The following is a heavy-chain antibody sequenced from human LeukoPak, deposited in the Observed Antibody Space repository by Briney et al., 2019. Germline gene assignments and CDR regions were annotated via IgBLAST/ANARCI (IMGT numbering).Heavy chain of an antibody. CDR2: ISGGGGST. J-gene: IGHJ4*02. V-gene: IGHV3-23*01. D-gene: IGHD1-26*01. CDR3: ARDHRYSGSYYDY. CDR1: GFTFSSYA. Sequence: GGSLRLSCAASGFTFSSYAMSWVRQAPGKGLEWVSTISGGGGSTFYADSVKGRFTISRDNSKNTLYLQMNSLRAEDTAVYYCARDHRYSGSYYDYWGQGTLVTVSS.